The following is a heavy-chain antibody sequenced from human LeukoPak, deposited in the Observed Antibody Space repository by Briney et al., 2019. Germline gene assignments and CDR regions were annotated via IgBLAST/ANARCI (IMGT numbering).Heavy chain of an antibody. Sequence: ASVKVSCKASGYTFTSYGISWVRQAPGQGLEWMGWINPNSGGTNYAQKFQGRVTMTRDTSISTAYMELSRLRSDDTAVYYCARVSRSSWCFDYWGQGTLVTVSS. CDR3: ARVSRSSWCFDY. D-gene: IGHD6-13*01. CDR1: GYTFTSYG. J-gene: IGHJ4*02. CDR2: INPNSGGT. V-gene: IGHV1-2*02.